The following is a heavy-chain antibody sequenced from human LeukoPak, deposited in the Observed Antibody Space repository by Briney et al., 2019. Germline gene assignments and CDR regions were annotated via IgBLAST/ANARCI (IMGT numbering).Heavy chain of an antibody. CDR3: AKDPRRYCSSTSCYDGFDY. CDR2: ISGSGGST. Sequence: SGGSLRLSCAASGFTFSSYAMSWVRQAPGKGLEWVSAISGSGGSTYYADSVRGRLTISRDNSKNTLYLQMNSLRAEDTAVYYCAKDPRRYCSSTSCYDGFDYWGQGTLVTVSS. D-gene: IGHD2-2*01. V-gene: IGHV3-23*01. J-gene: IGHJ4*02. CDR1: GFTFSSYA.